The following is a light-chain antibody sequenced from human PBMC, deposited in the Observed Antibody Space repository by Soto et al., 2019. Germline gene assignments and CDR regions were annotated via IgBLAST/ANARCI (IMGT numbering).Light chain of an antibody. CDR3: SSYRTGGPFV. CDR1: SSDVGGYNY. V-gene: IGLV2-14*01. CDR2: EVS. Sequence: SVLPHPASVSGSPGQSIAIACTGTSSDVGGYNYVSWYQQLPGKAPKLLISEVSNRPSGVSHRFSGSKSGNTASLTISGLQAEDEADYYCSSYRTGGPFVFGTGTKVTVL. J-gene: IGLJ1*01.